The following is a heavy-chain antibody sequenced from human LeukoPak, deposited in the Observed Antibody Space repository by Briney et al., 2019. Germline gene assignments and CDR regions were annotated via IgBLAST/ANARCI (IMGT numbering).Heavy chain of an antibody. D-gene: IGHD6-19*01. CDR1: GGSVSSNSYY. Sequence: SETLSLTCTVSGGSVSSNSYYWGWIRQPPGKGLEWIGSVYYSGTTYYNPSLRSRVTISVDTSRNQFSLKLSPLTAADTAMYYCARGPQWMGYYYFDYWGQGTLVTVSS. CDR2: VYYSGTT. CDR3: ARGPQWMGYYYFDY. V-gene: IGHV4-39*01. J-gene: IGHJ4*02.